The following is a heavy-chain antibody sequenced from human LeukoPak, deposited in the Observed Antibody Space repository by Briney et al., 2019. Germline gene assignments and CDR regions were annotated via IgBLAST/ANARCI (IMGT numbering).Heavy chain of an antibody. J-gene: IGHJ1*01. Sequence: PSETLSLTCAVHGGSFSGYYWSWIRQPPGKGLEWIGEINHSGSTNYNPSLKSRVTISVDTSKNQFSLKLSSVTAADTAVYYCARGGYGNPMTRYFQHWGQGTLVTVSS. CDR3: ARGGYGNPMTRYFQH. CDR1: GGSFSGYY. V-gene: IGHV4-34*01. CDR2: INHSGST. D-gene: IGHD3-22*01.